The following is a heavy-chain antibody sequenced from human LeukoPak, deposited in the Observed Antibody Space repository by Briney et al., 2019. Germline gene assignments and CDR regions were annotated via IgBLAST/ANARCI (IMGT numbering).Heavy chain of an antibody. Sequence: GGSLRLSCAASGFTFSSYAMSWVRQAPGKGLEWVSAISGGGGSTYYADSVKGRFTISRDNSKNTLYLQMNSLRAEDTAVYYCAKTPRYCGGDCYDYWGQGTLVTVSS. V-gene: IGHV3-23*01. CDR2: ISGGGGST. D-gene: IGHD2-21*01. J-gene: IGHJ4*02. CDR3: AKTPRYCGGDCYDY. CDR1: GFTFSSYA.